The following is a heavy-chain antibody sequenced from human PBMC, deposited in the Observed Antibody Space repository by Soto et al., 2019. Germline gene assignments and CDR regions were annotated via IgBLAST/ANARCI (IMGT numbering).Heavy chain of an antibody. CDR1: GFTFSSYG. V-gene: IGHV3-30*18. CDR3: AKGMATIEMGVFDY. J-gene: IGHJ4*02. D-gene: IGHD5-12*01. CDR2: ISYDGSNK. Sequence: QVQLVESGGGVVQPGRSLRLSCAASGFTFSSYGMHWVRQAPGKGLEWVAVISYDGSNKYYADSVKGRFTISRDNSKNTLYLQMNSLRAEDKGVYYCAKGMATIEMGVFDYWGQGTLVAVSS.